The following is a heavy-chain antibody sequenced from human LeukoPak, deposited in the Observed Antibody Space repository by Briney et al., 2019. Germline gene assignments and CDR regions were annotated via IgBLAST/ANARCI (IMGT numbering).Heavy chain of an antibody. CDR2: IYHSGST. J-gene: IGHJ4*02. V-gene: IGHV4-38-2*02. D-gene: IGHD2-2*01. CDR1: GYSISSGYY. Sequence: SETLSLTCAVSGYSISSGYYWGWIRQTPGKGLEWIGSIYHSGSTYYNPSLKSRVTISVDTSKNQFSLKLSSVTAADTAVYYCAREEENCSSTSCYEGFDYWGQGTLVTVSS. CDR3: AREEENCSSTSCYEGFDY.